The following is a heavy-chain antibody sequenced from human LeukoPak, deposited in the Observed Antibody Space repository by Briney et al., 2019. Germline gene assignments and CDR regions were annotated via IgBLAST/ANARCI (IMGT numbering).Heavy chain of an antibody. D-gene: IGHD2-21*02. CDR3: AKVGGVVVTAIDY. V-gene: IGHV3-23*01. Sequence: GGSLRLSCAASGFTFSTYAMSWVRQAPGKGLEWVSTISGSGGSTYYADSVKGRFTISRDNSKNTLYLQMNSLRTEDTAVYYCAKVGGVVVTAIDYWGQGTLVTVPS. J-gene: IGHJ4*02. CDR1: GFTFSTYA. CDR2: ISGSGGST.